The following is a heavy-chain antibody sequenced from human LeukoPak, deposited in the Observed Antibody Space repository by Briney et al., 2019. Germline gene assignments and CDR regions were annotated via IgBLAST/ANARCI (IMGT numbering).Heavy chain of an antibody. CDR1: GFTLSSYW. Sequence: GGSLRLSCAASGFTLSSYWMHWVRQAPGKGLVWVSRIKSDGSTTNYADSVKGRFTISRDNSKNTLYLQMNSLRAEDTAVYYCATTGGVTTFFHNYMDVGGKGTTVTISS. D-gene: IGHD4-17*01. J-gene: IGHJ6*03. V-gene: IGHV3-74*01. CDR2: IKSDGSTT. CDR3: ATTGGVTTFFHNYMDV.